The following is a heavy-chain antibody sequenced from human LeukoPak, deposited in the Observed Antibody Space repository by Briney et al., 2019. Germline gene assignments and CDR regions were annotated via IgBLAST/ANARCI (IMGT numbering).Heavy chain of an antibody. CDR2: NIPIFNTS. D-gene: IGHD3-16*01. Sequence: GASVKVSCKASGLTFSSYAVTWVRQAPGQGLEWIGGNIPIFNTSVYAQKFQGRVTITTDESTTTGYMELSSLTSDDTAVYYCATDPGTMFTVITSLDYWGQGTLVTVSS. J-gene: IGHJ4*02. CDR1: GLTFSSYA. CDR3: ATDPGTMFTVITSLDY. V-gene: IGHV1-69*05.